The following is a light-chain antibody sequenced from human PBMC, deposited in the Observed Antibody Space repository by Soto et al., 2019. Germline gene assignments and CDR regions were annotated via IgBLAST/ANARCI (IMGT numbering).Light chain of an antibody. V-gene: IGKV3-20*01. CDR1: QSVSSSS. J-gene: IGKJ1*01. CDR3: QQYDSSPKT. CDR2: GAS. Sequence: EIVLTQSPGTLSLSPGERATVSCRASQSVSSSSLAWYQQKPGQAPRLLIYGASSRATGIPDRFNGSGSGTDFTLTISRLEPEDFAVYYCQQYDSSPKTFGQGTKVDIK.